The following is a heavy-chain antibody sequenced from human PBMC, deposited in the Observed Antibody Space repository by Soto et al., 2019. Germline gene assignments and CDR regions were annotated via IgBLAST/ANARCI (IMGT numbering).Heavy chain of an antibody. V-gene: IGHV4-39*01. CDR3: ATCPMVRGVPYYYYYYMDV. D-gene: IGHD3-10*01. CDR1: GGSISSSSYY. J-gene: IGHJ6*03. CDR2: IYYSGST. Sequence: QLQLQESGPGLVKPSETLSLTCTVSGGSISSSSYYWGWIRQPPGKGLEWIGSIYYSGSTYYNPSLKSRVTRSVDTSKNQFSLKLSSVTAADTAVYYCATCPMVRGVPYYYYYYMDVWGKGTTVTVSS.